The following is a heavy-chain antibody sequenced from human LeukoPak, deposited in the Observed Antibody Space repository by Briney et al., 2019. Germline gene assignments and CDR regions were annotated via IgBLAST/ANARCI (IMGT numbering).Heavy chain of an antibody. Sequence: GGSLRLSCAASGFTFSSYSMNWVHQAPGKGLEWVSYISSSSSTIYYADSVKGRFTISRDNAKNSLYLQMNSLRAEDTAVYYCARDLYVDIVATIPDAFDIWGQGTMVTVSS. V-gene: IGHV3-48*01. CDR1: GFTFSSYS. D-gene: IGHD5-12*01. J-gene: IGHJ3*02. CDR3: ARDLYVDIVATIPDAFDI. CDR2: ISSSSSTI.